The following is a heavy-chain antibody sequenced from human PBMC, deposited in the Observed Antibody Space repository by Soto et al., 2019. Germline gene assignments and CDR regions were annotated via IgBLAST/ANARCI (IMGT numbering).Heavy chain of an antibody. J-gene: IGHJ4*02. CDR1: GGTFSSYT. Sequence: QVQLVQSGAAVKKPGSSVKVSCKASGGTFSSYTISWVRQAPGQGLEWMGRIIPILGIANYAQKFQGRVTITADKSTSTAYMELSSLRSEDTAVYYCARALNYYDSSGYYRYFDYWGQGTLVTVSS. CDR3: ARALNYYDSSGYYRYFDY. CDR2: IIPILGIA. V-gene: IGHV1-69*02. D-gene: IGHD3-22*01.